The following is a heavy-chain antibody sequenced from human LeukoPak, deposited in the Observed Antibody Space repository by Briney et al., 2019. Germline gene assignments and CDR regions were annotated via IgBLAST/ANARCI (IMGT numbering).Heavy chain of an antibody. CDR1: GYTFTSYY. J-gene: IGHJ4*02. Sequence: VASVKVSCRASGYTFTSYYMHWVRQAPGQGLEWMGIIDPSGGSTSYAQKFQGRVTMTRDTSTSTVYMELSSLRSEDTAVYYCARVYYYGSGTYPPRAVPFDYWGQGTLVTVSS. CDR2: IDPSGGST. CDR3: ARVYYYGSGTYPPRAVPFDY. D-gene: IGHD3-10*01. V-gene: IGHV1-46*01.